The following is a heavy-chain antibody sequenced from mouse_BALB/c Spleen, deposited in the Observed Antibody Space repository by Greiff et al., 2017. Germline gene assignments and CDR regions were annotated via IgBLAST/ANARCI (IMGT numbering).Heavy chain of an antibody. CDR2: IYPGNSDT. CDR3: TSGGDGYPYYFDY. CDR1: GYTFTSYW. J-gene: IGHJ2*01. D-gene: IGHD2-3*01. Sequence: EVKLVESGTVLARPGASVKMSCKASGYTFTSYWMHWVKQRPGQGLEWIGAIYPGNSDTSYNQKFKGKAKLTAVTSTSTAYMELSSLTNEDSAVYDCTSGGDGYPYYFDYWGQGTTLTVSS. V-gene: IGHV1-5*01.